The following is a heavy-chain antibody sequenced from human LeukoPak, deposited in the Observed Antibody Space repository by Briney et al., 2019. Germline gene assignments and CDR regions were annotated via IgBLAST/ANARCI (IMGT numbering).Heavy chain of an antibody. D-gene: IGHD6-13*01. Sequence: GRSLRLSCAASGFTFSSYGMHWVRQAPGKGLEWVAVIWYDGSNKYYADSVKGRFTISRDNSKNTLYLQMTSLRAEDTAVYYCARGGAYSSSWYAGGQYFDYWGQGTLVTVSS. CDR3: ARGGAYSSSWYAGGQYFDY. CDR2: IWYDGSNK. V-gene: IGHV3-33*01. J-gene: IGHJ4*02. CDR1: GFTFSSYG.